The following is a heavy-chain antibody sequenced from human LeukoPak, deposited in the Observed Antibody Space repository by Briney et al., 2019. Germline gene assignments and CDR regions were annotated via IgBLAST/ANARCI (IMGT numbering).Heavy chain of an antibody. D-gene: IGHD3-22*01. CDR3: ARTRRITMTRPRRADAFDI. J-gene: IGHJ3*02. CDR1: GGSFSGYY. V-gene: IGHV4-34*01. Sequence: SETLSLTCAVNGGSFSGYYWSWFRQPPGKGLDWIGEINHSGSTNYNSSLKSRVTISVDTSKNQFSLKLSSVTAAGTAVYYCARTRRITMTRPRRADAFDIWGQGTMVTVSS. CDR2: INHSGST.